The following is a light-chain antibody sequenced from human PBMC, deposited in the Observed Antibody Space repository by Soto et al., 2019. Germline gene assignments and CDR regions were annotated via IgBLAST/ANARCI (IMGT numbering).Light chain of an antibody. J-gene: IGLJ1*01. Sequence: QSAITQPASVSWPPGQSITISCTGTSSDVGGYNYVSWYQQHPGKAPKLMIYEVSNRPSGVSNRFSGSKSANTASLTISGLQAEDEADYYCSSYTSSSTLIFGTGTKVTVL. CDR3: SSYTSSSTLI. CDR1: SSDVGGYNY. V-gene: IGLV2-14*01. CDR2: EVS.